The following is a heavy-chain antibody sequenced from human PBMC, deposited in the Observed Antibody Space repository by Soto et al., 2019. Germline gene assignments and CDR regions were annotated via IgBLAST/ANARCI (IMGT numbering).Heavy chain of an antibody. V-gene: IGHV5-51*01. CDR3: ARQNAARENYYYGMDV. CDR2: IYPGDSDT. D-gene: IGHD6-6*01. CDR1: GYSFTSYW. J-gene: IGHJ6*02. Sequence: GESLKISCKGSGYSFTSYWIGWVRQMPGKGLEWMGIIYPGDSDTRYSPSFQGQVTISADKSISTAYLQWSSLKASDTAMYYCARQNAARENYYYGMDVWGQGTTVTAP.